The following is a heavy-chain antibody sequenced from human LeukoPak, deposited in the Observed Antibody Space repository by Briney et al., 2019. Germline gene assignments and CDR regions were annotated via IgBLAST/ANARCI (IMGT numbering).Heavy chain of an antibody. CDR1: GFTFTTYA. V-gene: IGHV3-30-3*01. Sequence: GGSLRLSCAASGFTFTTYAMSWVRQAPGKGLEWVAVISYDGSNKYYADSVKGRFTISRDNSKNTLYLQMNSLRAEDTAVYYCARDQTPLYCSGGSCYATSPDYWGQGALVTVSS. J-gene: IGHJ4*02. D-gene: IGHD2-15*01. CDR2: ISYDGSNK. CDR3: ARDQTPLYCSGGSCYATSPDY.